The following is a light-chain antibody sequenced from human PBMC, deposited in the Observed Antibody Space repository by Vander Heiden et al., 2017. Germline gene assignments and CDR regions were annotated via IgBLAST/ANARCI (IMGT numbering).Light chain of an antibody. V-gene: IGLV2-23*02. CDR2: EVS. J-gene: IGLJ2*01. CDR1: RRDVGSYNL. CDR3: CSCAGSSTFVV. Sequence: QSALTQPTPLSWSPGQSITISCTGTRRDVGSYNLVCWYQQHPGKAPKLMIYEVSKRPSGVSNRFSGYKSGNTASLTIAGLQAEDEADYYCCSCAGSSTFVVFGGGTKLTVL.